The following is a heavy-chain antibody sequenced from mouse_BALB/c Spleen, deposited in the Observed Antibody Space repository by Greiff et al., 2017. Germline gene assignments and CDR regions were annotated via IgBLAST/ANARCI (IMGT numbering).Heavy chain of an antibody. CDR3: ARNDYDAWFAY. Sequence: QVQLQQSGAELVRPGVSVKISCKGSGYTFTDYAMHWVKQSHAKSLEWIGVISTYYGDASYNQKFKGKATMTVDKSSSTAYVELARLTSEDSAIYYCARNDYDAWFAYWGQGTLVTVSA. J-gene: IGHJ3*01. CDR2: ISTYYGDA. CDR1: GYTFTDYA. V-gene: IGHV1S137*01. D-gene: IGHD2-4*01.